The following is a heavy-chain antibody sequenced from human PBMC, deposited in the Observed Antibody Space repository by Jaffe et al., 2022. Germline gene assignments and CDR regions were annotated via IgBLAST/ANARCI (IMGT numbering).Heavy chain of an antibody. CDR3: ARVEQQLAIFLVSPLTNDY. D-gene: IGHD6-13*01. V-gene: IGHV3-48*03. J-gene: IGHJ4*02. CDR2: ISSSGSTI. Sequence: EVQLVESGGGLVQPGGSLRLSCAASGFTFSSYEMNWVRQAPGKGLEWVSYISSSGSTIYYADSVKGRFTISRDNAKNSLYLQMNSLRAEDTAVYYCARVEQQLAIFLVSPLTNDYWGQGTLVTVSS. CDR1: GFTFSSYE.